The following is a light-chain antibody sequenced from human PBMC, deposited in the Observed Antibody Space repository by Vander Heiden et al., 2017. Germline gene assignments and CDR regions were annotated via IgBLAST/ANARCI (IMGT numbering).Light chain of an antibody. CDR2: QDS. CDR1: KLGDKY. Sequence: SSELPQPPSLPVFPGQKASTTCSGDKLGDKYACWYQQKPGQSPVLVIYQDSKRPSGIPERFSGSNSGNTATLTISGTQAMDEADYYCQAWDSSTFVVFGGGTKLTVL. J-gene: IGLJ2*01. CDR3: QAWDSSTFVV. V-gene: IGLV3-1*01.